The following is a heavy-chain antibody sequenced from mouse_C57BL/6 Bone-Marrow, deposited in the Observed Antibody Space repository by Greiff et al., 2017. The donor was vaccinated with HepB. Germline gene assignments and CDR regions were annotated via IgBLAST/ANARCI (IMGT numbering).Heavy chain of an antibody. V-gene: IGHV1-55*01. J-gene: IGHJ3*01. D-gene: IGHD1-1*01. CDR2: IYPGCGST. CDR1: GYTFTSYW. Sequence: QVQLQQPGAELVKPGASVKMSCKASGYTFTSYWITWVKQRPGQGLEWIGVIYPGCGSTNYNEKFKSKATLTVDTSSSAAYMQLSSLTSEDSAVYYCARGDYYGTPWFAYWGQGTLVTVSA. CDR3: ARGDYYGTPWFAY.